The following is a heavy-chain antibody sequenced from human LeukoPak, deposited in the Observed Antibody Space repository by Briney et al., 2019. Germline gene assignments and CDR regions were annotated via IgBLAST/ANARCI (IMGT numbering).Heavy chain of an antibody. CDR1: GFTFSDYY. CDR2: ISSSGSTI. J-gene: IGHJ6*03. V-gene: IGHV3-11*01. D-gene: IGHD6-6*01. Sequence: GGFLRLSCAASGFTFSDYYMSWIRQAPGKGLEWVSYISSSGSTIYYADSVKGRFTISRDNAKNSLYLQMNSLRAEDTAVYYCASIAAPRGYYYYYMDVWGKGTTVTVSS. CDR3: ASIAAPRGYYYYYMDV.